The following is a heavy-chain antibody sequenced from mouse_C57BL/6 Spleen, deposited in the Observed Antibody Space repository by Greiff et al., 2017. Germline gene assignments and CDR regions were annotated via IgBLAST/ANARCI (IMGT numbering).Heavy chain of an antibody. V-gene: IGHV1-69*01. J-gene: IGHJ4*01. CDR1: GYTFTSYW. D-gene: IGHD1-1*01. CDR3: ARDYCGSSYAMDY. CDR2: IDPSDSYT. Sequence: QVQLQQPGAELVMPGASVKLSCKASGYTFTSYWMHWVKQRPGQGLEWIGEIDPSDSYTNYNQKFKGKSTLTVDTSSSTAYMQLSSLTSEDSAVYYCARDYCGSSYAMDYWGQGTSVTVSS.